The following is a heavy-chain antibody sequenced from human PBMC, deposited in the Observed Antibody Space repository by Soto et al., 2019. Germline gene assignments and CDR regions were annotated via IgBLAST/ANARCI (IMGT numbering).Heavy chain of an antibody. CDR3: ARGGATVRSYFYMDV. Sequence: EVRLVESGGGAVRPGGSLRLSCEASGFTFDDYGMTWVRQAPGKGLEWVSGVNWNGGTTGYADSVKGRFTISRDNAKNQLFLQMNSLRADDTAFYYCARGGATVRSYFYMDVWANGTTVTV. D-gene: IGHD3-16*01. V-gene: IGHV3-20*04. CDR1: GFTFDDYG. J-gene: IGHJ6*03. CDR2: VNWNGGTT.